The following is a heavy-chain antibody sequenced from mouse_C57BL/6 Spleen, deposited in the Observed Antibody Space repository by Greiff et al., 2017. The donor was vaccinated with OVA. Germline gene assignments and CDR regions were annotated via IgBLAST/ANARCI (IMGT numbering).Heavy chain of an antibody. CDR1: GYTFTSYW. CDR3: ARRKSNYPQYFAMDY. Sequence: QVQLQQPGAELVMPGASVKLSCKASGYTFTSYWMHWVKQRPGQGLEWIGEIDPSDSYTNYNQKFKGKSTVTVDTSSSTAYRQLSSLPSEDSAVYYCARRKSNYPQYFAMDYWGQGTSVTVSS. D-gene: IGHD2-5*01. J-gene: IGHJ4*01. CDR2: IDPSDSYT. V-gene: IGHV1-69*01.